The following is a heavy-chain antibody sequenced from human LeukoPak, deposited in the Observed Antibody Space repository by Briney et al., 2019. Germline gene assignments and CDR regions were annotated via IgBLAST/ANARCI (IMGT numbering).Heavy chain of an antibody. J-gene: IGHJ6*03. V-gene: IGHV4-39*01. CDR3: ARHPDHYYYYMDV. D-gene: IGHD1-14*01. CDR2: LYSSGST. Sequence: SETLSLTCTVSGGSISTSSYYWGWVRQPPGKGLEWIGSLYSSGSTYYNPSLKSRVTISVDTSKNQFSLKLSSVTAADTAVYYCARHPDHYYYYMDVWGKGTTVTISS. CDR1: GGSISTSSYY.